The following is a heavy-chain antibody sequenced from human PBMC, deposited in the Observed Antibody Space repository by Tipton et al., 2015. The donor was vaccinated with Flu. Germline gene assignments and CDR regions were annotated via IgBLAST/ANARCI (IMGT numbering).Heavy chain of an antibody. CDR2: IYYNGRV. CDR3: ARDRAPNSSGHYDAFDL. D-gene: IGHD6-25*01. J-gene: IGHJ3*01. V-gene: IGHV4-39*07. CDR1: GGSIVSSHYY. Sequence: GLVKPSETLSLVCTVSGGSIVSSHYYWGWIRQSPGKGLEWIGSIYYNGRVDYNPSLQSRVSITLDTSKNRFSLKVTSVTAADTAVYFCARDRAPNSSGHYDAFDLWGQGTRVTVSS.